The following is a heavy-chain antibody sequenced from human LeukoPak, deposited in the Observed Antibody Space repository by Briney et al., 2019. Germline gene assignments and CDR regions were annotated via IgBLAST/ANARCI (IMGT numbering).Heavy chain of an antibody. CDR1: GGSISSYY. CDR3: ARRKVPITMFRGVRDYWYFDL. Sequence: SETLSLTCTVSGGSISSYYWSWIRQPPGKGLEWIGYIYYSGSTNYNPSLKSRVTMSVDTSKNQFSLKLSSVTAADTALYFCARRKVPITMFRGVRDYWYFDLWGRGTQVTVSS. D-gene: IGHD3-10*01. CDR2: IYYSGST. J-gene: IGHJ2*01. V-gene: IGHV4-59*12.